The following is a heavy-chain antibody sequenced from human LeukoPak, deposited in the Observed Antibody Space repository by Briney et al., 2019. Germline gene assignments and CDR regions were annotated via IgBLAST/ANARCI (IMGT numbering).Heavy chain of an antibody. Sequence: ASVKVSCKASGYTFTSYDINWVRQATGQGLEWMGWMNPNSGNTGYAQKFQGRVTMTRNTSISTAYMELSSLRSEDTAVYYCAGGLRIQLWHNWFGPWGQGTLGTVSS. CDR1: GYTFTSYD. CDR3: AGGLRIQLWHNWFGP. CDR2: MNPNSGNT. J-gene: IGHJ5*02. D-gene: IGHD5-18*01. V-gene: IGHV1-8*01.